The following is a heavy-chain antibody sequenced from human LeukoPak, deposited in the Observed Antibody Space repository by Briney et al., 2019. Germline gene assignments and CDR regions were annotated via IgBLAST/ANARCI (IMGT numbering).Heavy chain of an antibody. D-gene: IGHD3-22*01. Sequence: PGRSLRLSCAASGFTFSSYAMHWVRQAPGKGREWVAVISYDGSNKYYADSVKGRFTISRDNSKNTLYLQMNSLRAEDTAVYYCARGGYDMFLWGQGTTVTVSS. CDR1: GFTFSSYA. CDR2: ISYDGSNK. V-gene: IGHV3-30-3*01. CDR3: ARGGYDMFL. J-gene: IGHJ6*02.